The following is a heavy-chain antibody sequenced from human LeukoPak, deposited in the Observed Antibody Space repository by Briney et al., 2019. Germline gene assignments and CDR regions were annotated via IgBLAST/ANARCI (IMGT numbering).Heavy chain of an antibody. CDR3: ARPRWLLFDFDY. CDR2: IKQDGSEK. D-gene: IGHD3-3*01. J-gene: IGHJ4*02. Sequence: GGSLRLSCAASGLTFSRYWMSWVRQAPGKGLEWVANIKQDGSEKYCVDSVKGRFTISRDNAKNSLYLQMNTLRAEDTAVYYCARPRWLLFDFDYWGQGTLVTVSS. CDR1: GLTFSRYW. V-gene: IGHV3-7*03.